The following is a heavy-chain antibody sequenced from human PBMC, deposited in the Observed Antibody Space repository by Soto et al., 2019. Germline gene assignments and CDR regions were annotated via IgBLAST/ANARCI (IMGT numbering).Heavy chain of an antibody. J-gene: IGHJ6*02. Sequence: PGGSLRLSCAASGFTFSNAWMNWVRQAPGKGLEWGGRIKSKTDGGTTDYAAPVKGRFTISRDDSKNTLYLQMNSLKTEDTAVYYCTTDPEMAYYYYYGMDVWGQGTTVTVSS. CDR2: IKSKTDGGTT. CDR1: GFTFSNAW. V-gene: IGHV3-15*07. CDR3: TTDPEMAYYYYYGMDV.